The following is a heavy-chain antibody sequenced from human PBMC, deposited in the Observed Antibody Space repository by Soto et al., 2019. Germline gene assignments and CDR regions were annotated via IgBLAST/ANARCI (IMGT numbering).Heavy chain of an antibody. CDR3: ARIYYYDSSGYRYYFDY. V-gene: IGHV2-70*01. CDR1: GFSLSTSGMC. J-gene: IGHJ4*02. CDR2: IDWDDDK. D-gene: IGHD3-22*01. Sequence: ESGPTLVNPTQTLTLTCSFSGFSLSTSGMCVSWIRQPPGKALEWLALIDWDDDKFYSTSLKTRLTISKDTSKNQVVLTVANMDPVDTATYYCARIYYYDSSGYRYYFDYWGQGTLVTVSS.